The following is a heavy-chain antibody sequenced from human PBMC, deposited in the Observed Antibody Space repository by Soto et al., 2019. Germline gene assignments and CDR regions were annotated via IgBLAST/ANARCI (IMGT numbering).Heavy chain of an antibody. CDR2: ISTSGGRP. D-gene: IGHD3-16*02. Sequence: GVLRLSCTASGITFSNYAMSWVRQAPRKGLEWVSSISTSGGRPYYADSVKGRFTISRDNSKNTLYLQMNSLRVEDTAVYYCAKDPDRYDYVWGTYRYIDHWGQGTLVTV. V-gene: IGHV3-23*01. CDR1: GITFSNYA. J-gene: IGHJ4*02. CDR3: AKDPDRYDYVWGTYRYIDH.